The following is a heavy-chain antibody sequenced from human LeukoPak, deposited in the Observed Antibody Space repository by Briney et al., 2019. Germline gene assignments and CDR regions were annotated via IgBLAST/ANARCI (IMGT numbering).Heavy chain of an antibody. V-gene: IGHV3-64*01. CDR3: AKGDDYFDY. CDR1: GFTFSSYA. CDR2: ISSNGGST. J-gene: IGHJ4*02. Sequence: GSLRLSCAASGFTFSSYAMHWVRQAPGKGLEYVSAISSNGGSTYYANSVKGRFTISRDNSKNTLYLQMNSLRAEDTAVYYCAKGDDYFDYWGQGTLVTVSS.